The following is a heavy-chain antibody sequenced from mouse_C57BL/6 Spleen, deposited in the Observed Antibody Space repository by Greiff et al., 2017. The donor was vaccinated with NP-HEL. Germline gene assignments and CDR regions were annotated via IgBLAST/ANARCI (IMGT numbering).Heavy chain of an antibody. Sequence: VQLQQSGPELVKPGASVKISCKASGYSFTGYYMNWVKQSPEKSLEWIGEINPSTGGTTYNQKFKAKATLTVDKSSSTAYMQLKSLTSEDSAVYYCARSGGQLRSYAMDYWGQGTSVTVSS. J-gene: IGHJ4*01. CDR3: ARSGGQLRSYAMDY. CDR2: INPSTGGT. V-gene: IGHV1-42*01. D-gene: IGHD3-2*02. CDR1: GYSFTGYY.